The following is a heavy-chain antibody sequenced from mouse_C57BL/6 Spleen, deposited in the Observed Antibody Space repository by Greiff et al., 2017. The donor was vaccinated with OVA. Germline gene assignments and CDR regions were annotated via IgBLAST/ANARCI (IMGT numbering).Heavy chain of an antibody. D-gene: IGHD2-4*01. CDR1: GYTFTDYN. CDR2: INPNNGGT. CDR3: ARKGYDYDAGPWFAY. V-gene: IGHV1-22*01. Sequence: EVQLQQSGPELVKPGASVKMSCKASGYTFTDYNMHWVKQSHGKSLEWIGYINPNNGGTSYNQKFKGKATLTVNKSSSTAYMELRSLTSEDSAVYYGARKGYDYDAGPWFAYWGQGSLVTVSA. J-gene: IGHJ3*01.